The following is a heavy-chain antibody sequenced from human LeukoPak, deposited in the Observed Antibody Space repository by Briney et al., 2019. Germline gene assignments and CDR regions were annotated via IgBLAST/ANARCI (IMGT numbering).Heavy chain of an antibody. CDR1: GFTFDDYA. CDR3: AKGGQQWLVPTFDY. V-gene: IGHV3-9*01. D-gene: IGHD6-19*01. CDR2: ISWNSGSI. Sequence: GGSLRLSCAASGFTFDDYAMHWVRQAPGKGQEWVSGISWNSGSIGYADSVKGRFTISRDNAKNSLYLQMNSLRAEDTALYYCAKGGQQWLVPTFDYWGQGTLVTVSS. J-gene: IGHJ4*02.